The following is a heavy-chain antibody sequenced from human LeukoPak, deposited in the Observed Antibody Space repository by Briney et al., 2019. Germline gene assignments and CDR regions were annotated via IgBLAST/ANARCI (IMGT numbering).Heavy chain of an antibody. CDR1: GFTVSSNY. CDR2: IYSGGST. J-gene: IGHJ6*03. CDR3: ARAGNFWSGYYYYYYYMDV. D-gene: IGHD3-3*01. V-gene: IGHV3-53*01. Sequence: PGGSLRLSCAASGFTVSSNYMSWVRQAPGKGLEWVSVIYSGGSTYYADSVKGRFTIPRDNSKNTLYLQMNSLRAEDTAVYYCARAGNFWSGYYYYYYYMDVWGKGTTVTVSS.